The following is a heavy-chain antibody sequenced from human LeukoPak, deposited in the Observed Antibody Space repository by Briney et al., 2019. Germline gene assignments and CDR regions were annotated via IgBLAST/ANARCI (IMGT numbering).Heavy chain of an antibody. D-gene: IGHD3-16*02. CDR1: GYSISSDYY. CDR2: IYHSGST. J-gene: IGHJ4*02. CDR3: ARYDVWGNSRAFDY. Sequence: SETLSLTCTVSGYSISSDYYWGWIRQPPGRGLEWIGTIYHSGSTYYNPSLKSRVTISVDTSKNQFSLKLSSVTAADTAVYYCARYDVWGNSRAFDYWGQGTLVTVSS. V-gene: IGHV4-38-2*02.